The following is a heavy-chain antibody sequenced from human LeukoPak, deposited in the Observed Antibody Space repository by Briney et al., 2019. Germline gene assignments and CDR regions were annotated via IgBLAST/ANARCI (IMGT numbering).Heavy chain of an antibody. D-gene: IGHD3-22*01. J-gene: IGHJ4*02. Sequence: GGSLRLSCAGSGFTLADYAMHWVRQAPGKGLEWVSGISWNSGSIGYADSVKGRFSISRDNSKNTLYLQMNGMRAEDTAVYYCARRAGDYSHPYDYWGQGTLVTVSS. CDR3: ARRAGDYSHPYDY. V-gene: IGHV3-9*01. CDR2: ISWNSGSI. CDR1: GFTLADYA.